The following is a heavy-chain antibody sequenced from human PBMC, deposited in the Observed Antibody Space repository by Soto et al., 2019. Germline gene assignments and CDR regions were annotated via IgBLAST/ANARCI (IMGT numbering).Heavy chain of an antibody. CDR3: ARADDYIWGTYRQLDY. J-gene: IGHJ4*02. D-gene: IGHD3-16*02. CDR2: INPSTGAT. CDR1: GYPFTSYY. Sequence: QVHLVQSWAEVKMPGASVTVSCKASGYPFTSYYVHWVRQAPGQGLEWMGLINPSTGATGYAQKFQGRVTMTRDMSTTTVYMELRGLGFEDTAVYYCARADDYIWGTYRQLDYWGQGALVTVSS. V-gene: IGHV1-46*03.